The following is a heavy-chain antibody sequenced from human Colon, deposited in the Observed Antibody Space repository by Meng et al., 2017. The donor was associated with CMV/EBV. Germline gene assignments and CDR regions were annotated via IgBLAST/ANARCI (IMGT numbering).Heavy chain of an antibody. CDR3: ARGRNGWLLPLDS. Sequence: QVALQGWCACLLKPSETLSLTCATSGGSFNAYYLTWIRQSPGKGLEWIGELNHSGSTNYNPSLKSRVTISIDTSKMHFSLRLTSVTAADTAVYYCARGRNGWLLPLDSWGQGTLVTVSS. D-gene: IGHD3-3*01. V-gene: IGHV4-34*01. J-gene: IGHJ4*02. CDR2: LNHSGST. CDR1: GGSFNAYY.